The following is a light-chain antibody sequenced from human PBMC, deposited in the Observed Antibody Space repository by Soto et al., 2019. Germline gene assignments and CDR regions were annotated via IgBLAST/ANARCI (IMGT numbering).Light chain of an antibody. CDR3: QQYNSYPRT. V-gene: IGKV1-5*03. J-gene: IGKJ1*01. CDR2: KAS. CDR1: QSISSW. Sequence: DIQMTQSPSTLSASVGDRVTITCRASQSISSWLAWYQQKPGKAPKLLIYKASSLESGVPSRFSGSGSGTEFTLTISRLQPDDFATYYGQQYNSYPRTFGQWTKVEIK.